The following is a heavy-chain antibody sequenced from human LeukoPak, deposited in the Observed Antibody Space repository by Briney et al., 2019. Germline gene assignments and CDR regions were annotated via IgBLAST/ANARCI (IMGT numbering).Heavy chain of an antibody. D-gene: IGHD2-15*01. J-gene: IGHJ4*02. CDR1: GGSISSYY. Sequence: SETLSLTCTVSGGSISSYYWSWIRQPPGKGLEWVGYIYYSGSTNYNPSLKSRVTISVDTSKNQYSLKLGSVTAADTAVYYCARVIVSDPDYWGQGTLGTVSS. CDR3: ARVIVSDPDY. V-gene: IGHV4-59*01. CDR2: IYYSGST.